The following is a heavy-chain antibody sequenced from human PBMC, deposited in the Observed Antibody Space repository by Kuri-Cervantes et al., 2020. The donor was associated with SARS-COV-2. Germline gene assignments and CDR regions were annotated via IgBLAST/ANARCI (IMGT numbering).Heavy chain of an antibody. CDR3: ARDRVYFDY. J-gene: IGHJ4*02. Sequence: GESLKISCIASGFLFSSYEVDWVRQAPGKGLEWISYISSNGNTIYYADSVKGRFTISRDNAKDSLDLQMNSLRAEDTAVYYCARDRVYFDYWGQGTLVTVSS. CDR1: GFLFSSYE. CDR2: ISSNGNTI. V-gene: IGHV3-48*03.